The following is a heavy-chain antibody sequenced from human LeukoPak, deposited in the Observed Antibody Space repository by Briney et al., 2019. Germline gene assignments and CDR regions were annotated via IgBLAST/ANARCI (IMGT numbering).Heavy chain of an antibody. Sequence: SGTLSLTCDVSGGSIMTTNWWSWVRQPPGQGLEWIGEISLTGETNYNPSLNGRVTMSLDKSRNQLSLKLTSVTAADTAIYYCSRESGAFCPFGYWGQGTLVIVPP. CDR2: ISLTGET. CDR1: GGSIMTTNW. V-gene: IGHV4-4*02. J-gene: IGHJ4*02. CDR3: SRESGAFCPFGY. D-gene: IGHD1-26*01.